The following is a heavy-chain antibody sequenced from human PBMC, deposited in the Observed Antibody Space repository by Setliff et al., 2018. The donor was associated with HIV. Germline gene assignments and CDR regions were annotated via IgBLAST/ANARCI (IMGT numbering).Heavy chain of an antibody. Sequence: LSLTCTVSGGSISSSSYYWGWIRQPPGKGLEWIGNILSGRDTYYNPSLKSRVSMSVDTSKNQFSLRLTSVTAADTAVYFCARPHSGRGGGAWFDPWGQGTLVTVSS. CDR2: ILSGRDT. V-gene: IGHV4-39*01. CDR3: ARPHSGRGGGAWFDP. D-gene: IGHD6-19*01. CDR1: GGSISSSSYY. J-gene: IGHJ5*02.